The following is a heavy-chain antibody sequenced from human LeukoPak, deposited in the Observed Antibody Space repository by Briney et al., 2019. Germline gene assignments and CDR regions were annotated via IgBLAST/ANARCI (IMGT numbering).Heavy chain of an antibody. J-gene: IGHJ4*02. V-gene: IGHV4-4*07. CDR3: AREPDTAMGPYFDY. CDR1: GGSISTYY. CDR2: IYTSGST. Sequence: SETLSLTCTVSGGSISTYYWSWIRQPAGKGLEWIGRIYTSGSTNYNPSLKSRVTMSVDTSKNQFSLKLSSVTAADTAVYYCAREPDTAMGPYFDYWGQGTLVTVSS. D-gene: IGHD5-18*01.